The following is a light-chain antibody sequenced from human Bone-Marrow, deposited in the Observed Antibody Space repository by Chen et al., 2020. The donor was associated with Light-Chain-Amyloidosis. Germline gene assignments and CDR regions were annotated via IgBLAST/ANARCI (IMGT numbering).Light chain of an antibody. CDR1: SGSIATNY. Sequence: FMLTQPHSVSASPGTMVIISCTRSSGSIATNYVQWYQQRPGNSPTTVIYEDDQSPSGVPDRFSGSIDRSSNSASLTISGLKTEDEADYYCQSYQGSSQGVFGGGTKLTVL. CDR3: QSYQGSSQGV. CDR2: EDD. J-gene: IGLJ3*02. V-gene: IGLV6-57*01.